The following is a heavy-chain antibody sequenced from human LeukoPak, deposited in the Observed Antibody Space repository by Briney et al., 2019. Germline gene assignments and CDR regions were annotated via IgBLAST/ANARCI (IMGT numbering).Heavy chain of an antibody. J-gene: IGHJ3*02. V-gene: IGHV4-38-2*02. D-gene: IGHD2/OR15-2a*01. CDR3: ARVIRGFRAFDI. Sequence: PSETLSLTCTVSGYSISSGYYWSWIRQPPGKGLEWIGEINHSGSTNYNPSLKSRVTISVDTSKNQFSLKLSSVTAADTAVYYCARVIRGFRAFDIWGQGTMVTVSS. CDR2: INHSGST. CDR1: GYSISSGYY.